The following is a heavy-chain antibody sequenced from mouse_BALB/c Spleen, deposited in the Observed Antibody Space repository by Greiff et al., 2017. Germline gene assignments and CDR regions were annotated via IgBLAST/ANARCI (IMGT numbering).Heavy chain of an antibody. CDR1: GFTFSSFG. J-gene: IGHJ1*01. Sequence: EVKVVESGGGLVKPGGSLKLSCAASGFTFSSFGMHWVRQAPEKGLEWVAYISSGSSTIYYADTVKGRFTISRDNPKNTLFLQMTSLRSEDTAMYYCARHYYGSSGWYFDVWGAGTTVTVSS. V-gene: IGHV5-17*02. CDR2: ISSGSSTI. CDR3: ARHYYGSSGWYFDV. D-gene: IGHD1-1*01.